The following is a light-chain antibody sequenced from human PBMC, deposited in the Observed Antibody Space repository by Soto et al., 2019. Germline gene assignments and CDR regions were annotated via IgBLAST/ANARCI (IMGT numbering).Light chain of an antibody. J-gene: IGLJ3*02. Sequence: QSVLTQPPSVSGSPGQSVTISCTGTSSDVGSYNHVCWYQQPPGTAPKLMIYEVSNRPSGVPDRFSGSKSGNTASLTISGLQAEDEADYYCSSYTSSSTWVFGGWTKLTVL. CDR1: SSDVGSYNH. CDR2: EVS. V-gene: IGLV2-18*02. CDR3: SSYTSSSTWV.